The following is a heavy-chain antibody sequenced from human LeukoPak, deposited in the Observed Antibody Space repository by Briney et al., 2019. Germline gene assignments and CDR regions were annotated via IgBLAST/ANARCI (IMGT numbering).Heavy chain of an antibody. CDR2: IYYSGST. Sequence: SETLSLTCTVSGGSISSGDSYWSWIRQPPGKGLEWIGYIYYSGSTYYNPSLKSRVTISVDTSKNQFSLKLSSVTAADTAVYYCAREGVVYFDLWGRGTLVTVSS. CDR3: AREGVVYFDL. V-gene: IGHV4-30-4*01. CDR1: GGSISSGDSY. J-gene: IGHJ2*01. D-gene: IGHD3-16*01.